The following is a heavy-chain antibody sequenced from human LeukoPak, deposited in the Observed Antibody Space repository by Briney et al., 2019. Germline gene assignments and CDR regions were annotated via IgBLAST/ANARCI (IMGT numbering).Heavy chain of an antibody. J-gene: IGHJ6*03. CDR1: GYTFTSYG. V-gene: IGHV1-18*01. D-gene: IGHD5-18*01. Sequence: ASVKVSCKASGYTFTSYGISWVRQAPGQGLEWMGWISAYNGNTNYAQKLQGRVTMTTDTSTSTVYMELSSLRSEDTAVYYCARSWIQLYYYYYVDVWGKGTTVTVSS. CDR2: ISAYNGNT. CDR3: ARSWIQLYYYYYVDV.